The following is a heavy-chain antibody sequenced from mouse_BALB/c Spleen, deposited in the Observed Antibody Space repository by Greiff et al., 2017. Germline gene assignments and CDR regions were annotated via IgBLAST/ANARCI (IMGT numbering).Heavy chain of an antibody. J-gene: IGHJ2*01. D-gene: IGHD1-2*01. CDR2: ISTYYGDA. V-gene: IGHV1S137*01. Sequence: QVQLKQSGAELVRPGVSVKISCKGSGYTFTDYAMHWVKQSHAKSLEWIGVISTYYGDASYNQKFKGKATMTVDKSSSTAYMELARLTSEDSAIYYCARLTTAHDYWGQGTTLTVSS. CDR3: ARLTTAHDY. CDR1: GYTFTDYA.